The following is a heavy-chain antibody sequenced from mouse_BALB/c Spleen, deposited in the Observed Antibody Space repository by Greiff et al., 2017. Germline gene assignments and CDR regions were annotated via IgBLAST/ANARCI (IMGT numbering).Heavy chain of an antibody. CDR1: GYTFTDYN. V-gene: IGHV1S29*02. CDR3: ARGRELPDY. J-gene: IGHJ2*01. Sequence: EVQLQESGPELVKPGASVKISCKASGYTFTDYNMHWVKQSHGKSLEWIGYIYPYNGGTGYNQKFKSKATLTVDNSSSTAYMELRSLTSEDSAVYYCARGRELPDYWGQGTTLTVSS. CDR2: IYPYNGGT.